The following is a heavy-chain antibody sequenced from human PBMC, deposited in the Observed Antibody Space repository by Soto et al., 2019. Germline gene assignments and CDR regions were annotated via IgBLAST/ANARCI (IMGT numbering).Heavy chain of an antibody. Sequence: QVQLVQSGPEVTKPGSSVKVSCKASGGSFSNSGISWVRQAPGQGLQWIGGIIPLFGKSDYRQEFQGRVTLTTDEYKTTAYMELSSLRSEDSATYYCSKDRAGDMSLWGQGTLVTVSS. J-gene: IGHJ4*02. CDR1: GGSFSNSG. V-gene: IGHV1-69*05. D-gene: IGHD2-21*01. CDR3: SKDRAGDMSL. CDR2: IIPLFGKS.